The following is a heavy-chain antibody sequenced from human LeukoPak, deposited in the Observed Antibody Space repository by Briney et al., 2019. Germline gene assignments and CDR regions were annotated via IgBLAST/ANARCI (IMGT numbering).Heavy chain of an antibody. Sequence: GGSLRLSCAASGFTVSSNYMSWVRQTPGKGLEWVSIIYSGGNTYYADSVKGRFTISRDNSKNTLYLQMNSLRAEDTAVYYCERNSAVPGTYFGYWGQGTLVTVSS. J-gene: IGHJ4*02. CDR3: ERNSAVPGTYFGY. CDR1: GFTVSSNY. D-gene: IGHD6-19*01. V-gene: IGHV3-66*01. CDR2: IYSGGNT.